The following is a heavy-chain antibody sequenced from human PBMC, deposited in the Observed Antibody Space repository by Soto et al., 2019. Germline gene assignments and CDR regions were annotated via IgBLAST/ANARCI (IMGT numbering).Heavy chain of an antibody. CDR1: GGPISISIYS. CDR2: IYYSGST. V-gene: IGHV4-39*01. CDR3: ARHHRIAARNTFDY. Sequence: QERGPGLGRLSGPCPFTSLSPGGPISISIYSWGWIRHPPGRGLEWIGSIYYSGSTYYNPSLKSRVTISVDTSKNQFSLKLSSVTAADTAVYYCARHHRIAARNTFDYWGQGTLVTVSS. D-gene: IGHD6-6*01. J-gene: IGHJ4*02.